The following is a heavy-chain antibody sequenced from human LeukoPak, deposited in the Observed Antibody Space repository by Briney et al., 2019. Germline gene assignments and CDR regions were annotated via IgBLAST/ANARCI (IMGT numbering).Heavy chain of an antibody. D-gene: IGHD6-13*01. Sequence: GRSLRLSCAASGFTFSSYAMHWVRQAPGKGLEWVAVISYDGSNKYYADSVKDRFTISRDNSKNTLYLQMNSLRAEDTAVYYCARDREAYSSSWYPSIGLGYWGQGTLVTVSS. CDR3: ARDREAYSSSWYPSIGLGY. CDR2: ISYDGSNK. V-gene: IGHV3-30*01. CDR1: GFTFSSYA. J-gene: IGHJ4*02.